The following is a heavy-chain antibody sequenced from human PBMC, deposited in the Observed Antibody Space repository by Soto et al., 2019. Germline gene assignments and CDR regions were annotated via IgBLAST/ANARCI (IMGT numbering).Heavy chain of an antibody. CDR2: IYYSGRT. CDR3: AREPVVLVAKWLDP. D-gene: IGHD2-2*01. J-gene: IGHJ5*02. Sequence: SETLSLTCTVSGGSVSSGSYYWSWLRQPPGKGLEWIGNIYYSGRTNYNPSLKSRVTISVDTSKNQFSLKLTSVTAADTAVYYCAREPVVLVAKWLDPWGQGTLVTVSS. CDR1: GGSVSSGSYY. V-gene: IGHV4-61*01.